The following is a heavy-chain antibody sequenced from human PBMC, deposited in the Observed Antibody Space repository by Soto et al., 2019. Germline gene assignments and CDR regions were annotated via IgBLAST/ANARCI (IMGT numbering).Heavy chain of an antibody. CDR3: ASSAYTFGGVIDHYYYYYGMDV. CDR1: GGSISSYY. J-gene: IGHJ6*02. Sequence: PSETLSLTCTVSGGSISSYYWIWIRQPPGKGLEWIGYIYYSGSTNYNPSLKSRVTISVDTSKNQFSLKLSSVTAADTAVYYCASSAYTFGGVIDHYYYYYGMDVWGQGTTVTVSS. CDR2: IYYSGST. D-gene: IGHD3-16*02. V-gene: IGHV4-59*01.